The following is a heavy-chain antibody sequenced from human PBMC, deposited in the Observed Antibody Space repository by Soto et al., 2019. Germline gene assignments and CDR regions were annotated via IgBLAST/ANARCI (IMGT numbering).Heavy chain of an antibody. Sequence: QVQLQESGPGLMKPSGTLSLTCAVSGGSITSGNWWNWVRQPPGKGLGWIGEIYHSGSTNYNPSLKSRVTISVDKSKSHFSLRLTSVTAAYTAVYYCARYGDYPYFDSWGQGTLITVSS. CDR2: IYHSGST. CDR1: GGSITSGNW. D-gene: IGHD4-17*01. V-gene: IGHV4-4*02. CDR3: ARYGDYPYFDS. J-gene: IGHJ4*02.